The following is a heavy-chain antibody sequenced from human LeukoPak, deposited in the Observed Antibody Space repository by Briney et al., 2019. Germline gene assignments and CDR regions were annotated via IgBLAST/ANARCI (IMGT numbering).Heavy chain of an antibody. D-gene: IGHD1-1*01. CDR1: GFTFNKYW. Sequence: GGSLRLSGAASGFTFNKYWMSWVRQAPGKGLEWVANINQGGSEKYYVDSVKGRFTISRDNAKKSLYLQMYSLRAEDTAVYYCVGGGQPFDYWGQGTLITVSS. V-gene: IGHV3-7*01. CDR3: VGGGQPFDY. CDR2: INQGGSEK. J-gene: IGHJ4*02.